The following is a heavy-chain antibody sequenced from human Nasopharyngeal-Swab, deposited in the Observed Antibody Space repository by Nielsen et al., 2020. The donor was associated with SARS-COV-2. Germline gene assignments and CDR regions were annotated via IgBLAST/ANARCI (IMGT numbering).Heavy chain of an antibody. J-gene: IGHJ4*01. CDR3: ARGPGSSDWFFDL. CDR2: ISSSGSTI. D-gene: IGHD3-9*01. V-gene: IGHV3-11*04. Sequence: GESLKISCAASGFIFSDYYISWIRQAPGKGLEWVSYISSSGSTISSADSVRGRFTISRDNARNSLSLQMNSLRVEDTAVYYCARGPGSSDWFFDLWGHRILVTVSS. CDR1: GFIFSDYY.